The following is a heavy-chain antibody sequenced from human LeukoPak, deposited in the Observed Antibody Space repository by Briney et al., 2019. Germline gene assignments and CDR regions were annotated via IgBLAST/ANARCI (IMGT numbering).Heavy chain of an antibody. CDR1: GGSISSGGYY. V-gene: IGHV4-30-2*01. Sequence: SQTLSLTCTVSGGSISSGGYYWSWIRQPPGKGLEWIGYIYHSGSTYYNPSLKSRVTISVDTSKNQFSLKLSSVTAADTAVYYCARVEDFWSGCDVWGKGTTVTVSS. J-gene: IGHJ6*04. CDR3: ARVEDFWSGCDV. D-gene: IGHD3-3*01. CDR2: IYHSGST.